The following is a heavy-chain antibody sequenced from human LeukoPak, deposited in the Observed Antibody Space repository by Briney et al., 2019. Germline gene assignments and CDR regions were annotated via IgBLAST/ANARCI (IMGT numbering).Heavy chain of an antibody. V-gene: IGHV4-30-2*01. Sequence: TSETLSLTCTVSGGSISSGGYYWSWIRQPPGKGLEWIGYIYHSGSTYYNPSLKSRVTISVDRSKNQFSLKLSSVTAADTAVYYCARDIGLGAYDYWGQGTLVTVSS. CDR2: IYHSGST. D-gene: IGHD1-26*01. CDR3: ARDIGLGAYDY. CDR1: GGSISSGGYY. J-gene: IGHJ4*02.